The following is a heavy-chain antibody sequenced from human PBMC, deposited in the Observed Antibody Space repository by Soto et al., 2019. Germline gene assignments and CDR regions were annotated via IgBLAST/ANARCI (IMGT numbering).Heavy chain of an antibody. CDR3: ARSWVTGKGGLDV. Sequence: ASVKVSCQASGYTFTSYGFSWVRQAPGQGLEWMGWISGYTGNTNYAQKIQGRVTMTTDTSTSTAHMELRSLISDDTAVYYCARSWVTGKGGLDVWGQGTTVTVSS. D-gene: IGHD2-21*02. CDR1: GYTFTSYG. J-gene: IGHJ6*02. CDR2: ISGYTGNT. V-gene: IGHV1-18*01.